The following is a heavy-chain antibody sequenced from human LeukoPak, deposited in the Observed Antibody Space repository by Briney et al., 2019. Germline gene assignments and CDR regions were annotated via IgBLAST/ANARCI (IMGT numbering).Heavy chain of an antibody. CDR3: ARVLGGARSTGYSILHFDY. CDR1: GGSISSGGYY. CDR2: IYYSGST. D-gene: IGHD3-22*01. J-gene: IGHJ4*02. Sequence: PSQTLSLTCTVSGGSISSGGYYWSWIRQHPGKSLEWIGNIYYSGSTYYNPSLKSRVSISVDTSKNQFSLKLSSVTAADTAVYYCARVLGGARSTGYSILHFDYWGQGTLVTVSS. V-gene: IGHV4-31*03.